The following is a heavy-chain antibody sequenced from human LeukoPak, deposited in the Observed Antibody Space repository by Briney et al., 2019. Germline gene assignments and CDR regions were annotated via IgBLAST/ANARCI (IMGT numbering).Heavy chain of an antibody. CDR1: GFTFSSYW. CDR2: INGDGDTT. CDR3: ARETVQSLDY. J-gene: IGHJ4*02. Sequence: GGSLRLSCAASGFTFSSYWMHWVRQAPGKGLVWVSRINGDGDTTKYADSVKGRFTISRDNAKNTLYLQMNSLTDEDTAVYYCARETVQSLDYWGQGTRLTVSS. V-gene: IGHV3-74*01. D-gene: IGHD6-19*01.